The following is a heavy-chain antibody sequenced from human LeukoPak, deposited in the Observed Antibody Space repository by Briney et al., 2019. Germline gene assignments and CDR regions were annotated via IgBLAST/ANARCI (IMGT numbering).Heavy chain of an antibody. Sequence: SETLSLTCTVSGGSISSSSYYWGWIRQPPGKGLEWIGSIYYSGSTYYNQSPKSRVTISVDTSKNQFSLKLSSVTAADTAVYYCARGPYYYDSSGYYWQWDYWGQGALVTVSS. CDR2: IYYSGST. D-gene: IGHD3-22*01. J-gene: IGHJ4*02. CDR1: GGSISSSSYY. CDR3: ARGPYYYDSSGYYWQWDY. V-gene: IGHV4-39*07.